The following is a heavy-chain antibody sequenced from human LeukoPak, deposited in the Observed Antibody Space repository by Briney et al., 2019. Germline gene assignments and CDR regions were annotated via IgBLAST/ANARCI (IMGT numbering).Heavy chain of an antibody. Sequence: GGSLRLSCAASGFTFDDYAMHWVRQAPGKGLEWVSGISWNSGSIGYADSVKGRFTISRDNAKNSLYLQMNSLRAEDTALYYCAKDIGEDYYDSSGYFDYWGQGTLVTVSS. D-gene: IGHD3-22*01. V-gene: IGHV3-9*01. J-gene: IGHJ4*02. CDR2: ISWNSGSI. CDR1: GFTFDDYA. CDR3: AKDIGEDYYDSSGYFDY.